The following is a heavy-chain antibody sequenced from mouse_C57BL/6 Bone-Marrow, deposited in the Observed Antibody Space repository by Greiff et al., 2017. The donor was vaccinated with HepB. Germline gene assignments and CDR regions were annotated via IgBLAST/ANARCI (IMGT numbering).Heavy chain of an antibody. CDR1: GYTFTSYW. Sequence: QVQLQQPGAELVKPGASVKLSCKASGYTFTSYWMHWVKQRAGQGLEWIGMIHPNSGSTNYNEKFKSKATLTVDKSSSTAYMQLSSLTSEDSAVYYCARRGDDSNFTFDYWGQGTTLTVSS. CDR2: IHPNSGST. V-gene: IGHV1-64*01. D-gene: IGHD2-5*01. J-gene: IGHJ2*01. CDR3: ARRGDDSNFTFDY.